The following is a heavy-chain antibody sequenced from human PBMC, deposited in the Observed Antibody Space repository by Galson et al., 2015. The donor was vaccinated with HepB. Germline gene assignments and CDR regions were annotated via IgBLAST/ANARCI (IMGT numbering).Heavy chain of an antibody. D-gene: IGHD7-27*01. J-gene: IGHJ4*02. CDR1: GFTFSSYA. CDR3: ARDAWEEFWGPTPDY. V-gene: IGHV3-30*04. CDR2: ISYDGSNK. Sequence: SLRLSCAASGFTFSSYAMHWVRQAPGKGLVWVAVISYDGSNKYYADSVKGRFTISRDNSKNTLYLQMNSLRAEDTAVYYCARDAWEEFWGPTPDYWGQGTLVTVSS.